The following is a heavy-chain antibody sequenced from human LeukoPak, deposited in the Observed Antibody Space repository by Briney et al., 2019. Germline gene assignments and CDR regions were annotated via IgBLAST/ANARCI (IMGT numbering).Heavy chain of an antibody. CDR2: INPSGGST. CDR3: ARGRHYYDSSDYYYEGDAFDI. D-gene: IGHD3-22*01. J-gene: IGHJ3*02. V-gene: IGHV1-46*01. CDR1: GDTFTSYY. Sequence: ASVKVSCKASGDTFTSYYMHWVRQAPGQGLEWMGIINPSGGSTSSAQKFQGRVTMTRDMSTSTVYMDLSSVRSEDTAVYYCARGRHYYDSSDYYYEGDAFDIWGQGTMVTVSS.